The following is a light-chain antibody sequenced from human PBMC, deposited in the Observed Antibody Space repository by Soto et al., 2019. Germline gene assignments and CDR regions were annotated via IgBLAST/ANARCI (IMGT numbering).Light chain of an antibody. CDR1: QSVSSY. CDR3: QQYGFSPPWT. Sequence: EIVLTQSPATLSLSPGEGATVSCRASQSVSSYLAWYQQKPGQAPRLLIFDASSRATGIPDRFRGRGSGTDFSLTISRLEPEDLAVYYCQQYGFSPPWTFGQGTKVDIK. J-gene: IGKJ1*01. V-gene: IGKV3-20*01. CDR2: DAS.